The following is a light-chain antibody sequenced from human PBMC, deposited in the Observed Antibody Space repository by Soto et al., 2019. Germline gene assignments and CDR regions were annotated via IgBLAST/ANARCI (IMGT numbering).Light chain of an antibody. J-gene: IGKJ1*01. V-gene: IGKV3-20*01. CDR2: GTS. CDR3: QQYGNSRT. CDR1: QSVGSY. Sequence: EIVLTQSPGTLSLSPGERATLSCRASQSVGSYLAWYQQKPGQAPRLLIYGTSSRATGIPDRFSGSGSGTDFTLTISSLEPEDFAVYHCQQYGNSRTFGQGTKVEIK.